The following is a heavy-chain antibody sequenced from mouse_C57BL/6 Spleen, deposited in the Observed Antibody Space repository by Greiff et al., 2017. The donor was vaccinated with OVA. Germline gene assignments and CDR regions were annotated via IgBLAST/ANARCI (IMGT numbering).Heavy chain of an antibody. CDR3: ARGGGCDNSYWYFDV. CDR2: INPNNGGT. J-gene: IGHJ1*03. CDR1: GYTFTDYN. V-gene: IGHV1-22*01. D-gene: IGHD3-3*01. Sequence: EVQLQQSGPELVKPGASVKMSCKASGYTFTDYNMHWVKQSHGKSLEWIGYINPNNGGTSYNQKFKGKATLTVNKSSSTAYMELRSLTSEDSAVYYGARGGGCDNSYWYFDVWGTGTTVTVSS.